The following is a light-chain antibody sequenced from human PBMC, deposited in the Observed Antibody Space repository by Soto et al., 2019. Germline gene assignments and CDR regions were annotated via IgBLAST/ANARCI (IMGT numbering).Light chain of an antibody. Sequence: DIQMTQSPSSLSASVGDRVTITYRASQRISIYLNWYQQKPGKAPKLLIYAASSLQSGVPSRFSADGSGTDVTLTISRLQPEDFATYYCQQSSSTPPFTFGPGTKVDL. CDR2: AAS. J-gene: IGKJ3*01. V-gene: IGKV1-39*01. CDR3: QQSSSTPPFT. CDR1: QRISIY.